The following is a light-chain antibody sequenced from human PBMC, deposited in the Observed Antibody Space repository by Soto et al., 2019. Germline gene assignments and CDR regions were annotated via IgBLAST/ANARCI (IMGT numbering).Light chain of an antibody. V-gene: IGLV2-14*01. CDR2: DVS. CDR1: SSDVGAYNY. CDR3: KSFTTSDTYV. Sequence: QSVLTQPASVSGSPGQSIAISGTGTSSDVGAYNYVSWYLQYPGKAPKLVIFDVSFRPSGVSNRFSGSKSGNTASLTISGLQAEDEADYYCKSFTTSDTYVFGTGTKVTVL. J-gene: IGLJ1*01.